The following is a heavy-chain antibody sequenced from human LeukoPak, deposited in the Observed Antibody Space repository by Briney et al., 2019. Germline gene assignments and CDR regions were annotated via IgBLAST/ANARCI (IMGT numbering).Heavy chain of an antibody. J-gene: IGHJ6*03. V-gene: IGHV3-74*01. CDR2: INSDGINT. CDR1: GFTFSNYW. D-gene: IGHD1-26*01. Sequence: GGSLRLSCAASGFTFSNYWMHWVRQAPGKGLVWVSRINSDGINTSYADSVKGRFTISRDNAKNTLNLQMNSLRAEDTAVYYCARDLGSYSDYYMDVWGKGTTVTISS. CDR3: ARDLGSYSDYYMDV.